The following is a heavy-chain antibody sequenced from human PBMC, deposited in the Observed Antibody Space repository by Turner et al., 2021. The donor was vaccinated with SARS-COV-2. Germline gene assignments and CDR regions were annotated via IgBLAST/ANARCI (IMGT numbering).Heavy chain of an antibody. CDR3: ARGPHPRGFDY. V-gene: IGHV3-53*02. CDR2: IYSGGST. J-gene: IGHJ4*02. CDR1: GFTVSSNY. D-gene: IGHD3-10*01. Sequence: EVQLVVTGGGLIPPAGSLLLSCAASGFTVSSNYMSWVRQATGKGLEWVSVIYSGGSTYYADSVKGRFTISRDNSKNTLYLQMNSLRAEDTAVYYGARGPHPRGFDYWGQGTLVTVSS.